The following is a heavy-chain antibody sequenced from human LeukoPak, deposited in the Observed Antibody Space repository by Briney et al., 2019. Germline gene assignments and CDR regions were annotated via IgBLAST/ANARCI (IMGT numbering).Heavy chain of an antibody. D-gene: IGHD2-21*02. J-gene: IGHJ4*02. CDR2: IIPIFGTA. CDR1: GGTFSSYA. Sequence: ASVKVYCKASGGTFSSYAISWVRQAPGQGLEWMGGIIPIFGTANYAQKFQGRVTITTDESTSTAYMELSSLRSEDTAVYYCARALQRRYCGGDCPFDYWGQGTLVTVSS. CDR3: ARALQRRYCGGDCPFDY. V-gene: IGHV1-69*05.